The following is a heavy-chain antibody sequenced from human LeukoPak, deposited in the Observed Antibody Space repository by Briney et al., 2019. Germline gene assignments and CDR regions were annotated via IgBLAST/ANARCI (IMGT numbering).Heavy chain of an antibody. CDR3: VKEIYGDSTGGRFQH. Sequence: GETLRLSCAASGFTFSSHGMNWVRQAPGKGLEWVSVISGSGGRTYYADSVKGRFTISRDNSKNTLYLQMNSLRAEDTAVYYCVKEIYGDSTGGRFQHWGQGTLVTVSS. D-gene: IGHD4-17*01. CDR2: ISGSGGRT. CDR1: GFTFSSHG. V-gene: IGHV3-23*01. J-gene: IGHJ1*01.